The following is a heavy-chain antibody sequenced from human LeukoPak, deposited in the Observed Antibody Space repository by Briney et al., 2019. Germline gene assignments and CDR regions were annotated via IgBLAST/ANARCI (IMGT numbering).Heavy chain of an antibody. V-gene: IGHV3-74*01. D-gene: IGHD1-26*01. J-gene: IGHJ4*02. Sequence: GGSLRLSCAASGFTFSSYWMHWVRQAQGKGLVWVSRINSDGSSTSYADSVKGRFTISRDNATNTLYLQMNSLRAEDTAVYYCATDVGATTLGVDYWGQGTLVTVSS. CDR3: ATDVGATTLGVDY. CDR1: GFTFSSYW. CDR2: INSDGSST.